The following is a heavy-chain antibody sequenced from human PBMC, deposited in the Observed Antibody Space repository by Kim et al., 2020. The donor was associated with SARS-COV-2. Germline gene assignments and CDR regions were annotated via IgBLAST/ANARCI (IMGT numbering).Heavy chain of an antibody. CDR3: AGPKRNWYFDL. CDR1: GGSISSSSYY. J-gene: IGHJ2*01. Sequence: SETLSLTCTVSGGSISSSSYYWGWIRQPPGKGLEWIGSIYYSGSTYYNPSLKSRVTISVDTSKNQFSLKLSSVTAADTSVYYCAGPKRNWYFDLWGRGTLVTVSS. V-gene: IGHV4-39*01. CDR2: IYYSGST.